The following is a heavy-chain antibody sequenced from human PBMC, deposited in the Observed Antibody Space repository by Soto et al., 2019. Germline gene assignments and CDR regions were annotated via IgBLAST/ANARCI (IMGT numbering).Heavy chain of an antibody. V-gene: IGHV4-30-2*01. Sequence: SETLSLTCGVSGGSLSGATYSWNWIRQPPGKGLEWIGCIFPSGTTYYNPSLKSRVTISIDVSKNQFSLSLRSLTAADTAVYYCARSREFDYWSQGTLVTVSS. CDR3: ARSREFDY. CDR1: GGSLSGATYS. CDR2: IFPSGTT. J-gene: IGHJ4*02.